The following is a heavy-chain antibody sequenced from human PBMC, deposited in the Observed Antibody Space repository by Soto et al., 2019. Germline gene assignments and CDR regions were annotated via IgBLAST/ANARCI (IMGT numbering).Heavy chain of an antibody. D-gene: IGHD1-1*01. Sequence: GVSLRLSCAASGFTFSSYWMSWVRQAPGKGLEWVANIKQDGSEKYYVDSVKGRFTISRDNAKNSLYLQMNSLGAEDTAVYYCARGFPRYSYYYYYMDVWGKGTTVTVSS. CDR2: IKQDGSEK. V-gene: IGHV3-7*01. CDR3: ARGFPRYSYYYYYMDV. CDR1: GFTFSSYW. J-gene: IGHJ6*03.